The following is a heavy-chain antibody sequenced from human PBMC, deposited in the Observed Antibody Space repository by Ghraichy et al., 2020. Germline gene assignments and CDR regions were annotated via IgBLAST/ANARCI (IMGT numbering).Heavy chain of an antibody. J-gene: IGHJ4*02. V-gene: IGHV3-21*01. CDR1: GFTFSSYS. Sequence: GGSLRLSCAASGFTFSSYSMNWVRQAPGKGLEWVSSISSSSSYIYYADSVKGRFTISRDNAKNSLYLQMNSLRAEDTAVYYCARDLSITMIVHGITGGLSGGQGTLVTVSS. CDR2: ISSSSSYI. CDR3: ARDLSITMIVHGITGGLS. D-gene: IGHD3-22*01.